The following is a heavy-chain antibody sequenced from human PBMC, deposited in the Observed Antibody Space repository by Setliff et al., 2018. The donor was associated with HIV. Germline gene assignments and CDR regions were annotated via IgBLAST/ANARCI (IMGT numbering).Heavy chain of an antibody. J-gene: IGHJ5*02. Sequence: PSETLSLTCTVSGGSISSGDYYWSWIRQSPGKGLEWIGFILNREITNYNPSLQSRVSISMDTSKNQFSLKLHSVTAADTAIYHCAKGGASSHWLGPWGQGTLVTVSS. CDR1: GGSISSGDYY. D-gene: IGHD3-16*01. CDR2: ILNREIT. V-gene: IGHV4-61*08. CDR3: AKGGASSHWLGP.